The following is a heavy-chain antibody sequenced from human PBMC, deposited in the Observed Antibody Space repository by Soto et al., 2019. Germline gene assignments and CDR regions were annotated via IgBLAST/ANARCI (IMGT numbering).Heavy chain of an antibody. CDR3: ARDRPRLHETTGRIDS. D-gene: IGHD1-7*01. Sequence: QTRSLASPLDGRSTANVENNWPRNSKTPGTRREYIGYITYSGNTFYKSSLKSRIKMSVDTSKNQFSLRLTSVTAADTAVYYCARDRPRLHETTGRIDSWGQGMLVTVSS. CDR1: GRSTANVENN. V-gene: IGHV4-30-4*08. J-gene: IGHJ4*02. CDR2: ITYSGNT.